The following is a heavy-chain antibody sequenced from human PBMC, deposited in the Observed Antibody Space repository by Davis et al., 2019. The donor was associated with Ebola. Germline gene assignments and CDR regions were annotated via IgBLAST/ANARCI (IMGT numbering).Heavy chain of an antibody. CDR1: GGTFSSYA. V-gene: IGHV1-69*13. CDR3: ARDRVVDTAMVYDY. CDR2: IIPIFGTA. D-gene: IGHD5-18*01. J-gene: IGHJ4*02. Sequence: SVKVSCKASGGTFSSYAISWVRQAPGQGLEWMGGIIPIFGTANYAQKFQGRVTITADESTSTAYMELRSLRSDDTAVYYCARDRVVDTAMVYDYWGQGTLVTVSS.